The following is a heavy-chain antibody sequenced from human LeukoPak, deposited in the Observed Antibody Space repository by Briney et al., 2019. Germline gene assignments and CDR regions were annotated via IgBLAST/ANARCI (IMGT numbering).Heavy chain of an antibody. CDR2: IYYSGST. D-gene: IGHD1-1*01. V-gene: IGHV4-59*12. CDR3: ARYLKERRKTWYFDY. CDR1: GGSISSYY. Sequence: SETLSLTCTVSGGSISSYYWSWIRQPPGKGLEWIGYIYYSGSTNYNPSLKSRVTISVDTSKDQFSLKLSSVTAADTAVYYCARYLKERRKTWYFDYWGQGTLVTVSS. J-gene: IGHJ4*02.